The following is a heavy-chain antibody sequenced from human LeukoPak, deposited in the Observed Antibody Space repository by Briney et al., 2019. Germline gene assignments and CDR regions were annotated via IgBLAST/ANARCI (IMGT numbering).Heavy chain of an antibody. CDR3: ASDYSNYGDTNYYYYYMDV. CDR2: ISGSGGST. J-gene: IGHJ6*03. Sequence: PPGGSLRLSCAASGFTFSSYAMSWVRQAPGKGLEWVSAISGSGGSTYYADSVKGRFTISRDNAKNSLYLQMNSLRAEDTAVYYCASDYSNYGDTNYYYYYMDVWGKGTTVTVSS. D-gene: IGHD4-11*01. V-gene: IGHV3-23*01. CDR1: GFTFSSYA.